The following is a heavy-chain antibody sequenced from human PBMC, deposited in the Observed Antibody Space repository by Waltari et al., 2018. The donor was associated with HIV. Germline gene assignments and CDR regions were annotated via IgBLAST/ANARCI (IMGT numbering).Heavy chain of an antibody. J-gene: IGHJ6*02. CDR1: GYTFTGYY. CDR2: INPNSGGT. D-gene: IGHD4-17*01. V-gene: IGHV1-2*06. CDR3: ARVTTVTGDSYFYYGMDV. Sequence: QVQLVQSGAEVRKPGASVKVSCKASGYTFTGYYLHWVRQAPGQGLEWMGRINPNSGGTNYAQKFQARVTMTRDTSIGAACMESSSLRPNDTAVYYCARVTTVTGDSYFYYGMDVWGQGTTVTVSS.